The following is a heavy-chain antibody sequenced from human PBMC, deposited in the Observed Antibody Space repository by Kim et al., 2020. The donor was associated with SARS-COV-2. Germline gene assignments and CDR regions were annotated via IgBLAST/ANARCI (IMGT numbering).Heavy chain of an antibody. Sequence: ASVKVSCKASGYTFTSYGISWVRQAPGQGLEWMGWISAYNGNTNYAQKLQGRVTMTTDTSTSTAYMELRSLRSDDTAVYYCARGALIAAAGTDYYYGMDVWGQGTTVTVSS. J-gene: IGHJ6*02. CDR3: ARGALIAAAGTDYYYGMDV. CDR2: ISAYNGNT. V-gene: IGHV1-18*04. CDR1: GYTFTSYG. D-gene: IGHD6-13*01.